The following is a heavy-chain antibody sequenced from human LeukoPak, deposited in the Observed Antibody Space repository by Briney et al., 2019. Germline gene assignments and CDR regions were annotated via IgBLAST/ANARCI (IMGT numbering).Heavy chain of an antibody. CDR2: IYPGDSDT. CDR1: GYSFTSYW. D-gene: IGHD2-15*01. J-gene: IGHJ5*02. V-gene: IGHV5-51*01. CDR3: ARSLGYCSGGSCYSSWFDP. Sequence: GESLQISCQGSGYSFTSYWIGWVRRLPGKGLEWMGIIYPGDSDTRYSPSFQGQVTISADKSISTAYLQWSSLKASDTAMYYCARSLGYCSGGSCYSSWFDPWGQGTLVTVSS.